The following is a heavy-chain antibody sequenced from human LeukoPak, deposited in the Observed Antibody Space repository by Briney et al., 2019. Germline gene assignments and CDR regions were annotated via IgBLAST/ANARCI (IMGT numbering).Heavy chain of an antibody. CDR2: ISWNSGSI. D-gene: IGHD4-11*01. CDR3: AKDSGNYGTFDY. J-gene: IGHJ4*02. V-gene: IGHV3-9*03. CDR1: GFTFDDYA. Sequence: GRSLRLSCAASGFTFDDYAMHWVRQAPGKGPEWVSGISWNSGSIGYADSVKGRFTISRDNAKNSLYLQMNSLRAEDMALYYCAKDSGNYGTFDYWGQGTLVTVSS.